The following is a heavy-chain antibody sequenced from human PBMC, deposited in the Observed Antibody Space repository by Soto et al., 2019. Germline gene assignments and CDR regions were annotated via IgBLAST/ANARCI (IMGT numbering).Heavy chain of an antibody. D-gene: IGHD1-26*01. CDR1: GFTFSSYG. CDR2: IWYDGSNK. Sequence: GGSLRLSCAASGFTFSSYGMHWVRQAPGKGLEWVAVIWYDGSNKYYADSVKGRFTISRDNSKNTLYLQMNSLRAEDTAVYYCARGPWYSGSYIDYWGQGTLVTVSS. CDR3: ARGPWYSGSYIDY. V-gene: IGHV3-33*01. J-gene: IGHJ4*02.